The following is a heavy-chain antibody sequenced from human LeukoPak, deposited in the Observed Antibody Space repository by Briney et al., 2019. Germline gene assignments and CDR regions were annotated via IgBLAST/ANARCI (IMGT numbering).Heavy chain of an antibody. Sequence: GGSLRLSCAASGFTFSSYSMNWGRQAPGKGLEWVSSISSSSSYIYYADSVKGRFTISRDNAKNSLYLQMNSLRAEATAVYYCARDPLSGRYAFDIWGQGTMVTVSS. CDR2: ISSSSSYI. V-gene: IGHV3-21*01. J-gene: IGHJ3*02. CDR1: GFTFSSYS. D-gene: IGHD2-8*02. CDR3: ARDPLSGRYAFDI.